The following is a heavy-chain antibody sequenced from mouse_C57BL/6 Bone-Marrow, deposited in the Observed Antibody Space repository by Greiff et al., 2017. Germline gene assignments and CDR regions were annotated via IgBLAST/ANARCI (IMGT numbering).Heavy chain of an antibody. CDR1: GYTFTSYW. CDR3: AGRKCVENSYSFAY. J-gene: IGHJ3*01. CDR2: IYPGSGST. V-gene: IGHV1-55*01. D-gene: IGHD5-2*01. Sequence: VQLQQPGAELVKPGASVKMSCKASGYTFTSYWITWVKQRPGQGLEWIGEIYPGSGSTNYNEKFKSKATLTVDTSSSTAYMQLSSLTSEDSAVYFCAGRKCVENSYSFAYWGQGTLVTVSA.